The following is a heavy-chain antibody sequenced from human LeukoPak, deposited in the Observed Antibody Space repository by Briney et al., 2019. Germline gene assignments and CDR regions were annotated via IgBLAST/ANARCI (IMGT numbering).Heavy chain of an antibody. J-gene: IGHJ4*02. CDR2: IKQDGSEK. V-gene: IGHV3-7*01. D-gene: IGHD4-23*01. CDR1: GFTFSSYR. CDR3: ARENPHYGGNRY. Sequence: GGSLRLSCAASGFTFSSYRMSWVRQAPGKGLEWVANIKQDGSEKYYVDSVKGRFTISRDNAKNSLYLQMNSLRAEDTAVYYCARENPHYGGNRYWGQGTLVTVSS.